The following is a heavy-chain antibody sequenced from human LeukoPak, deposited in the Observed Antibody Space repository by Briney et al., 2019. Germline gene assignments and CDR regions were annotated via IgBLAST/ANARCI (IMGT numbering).Heavy chain of an antibody. CDR1: GFTFSSYA. CDR3: ARDSYGMDV. Sequence: GGSLRLSCAASGFTFSSYAMHWVRQAPGKGLEWVAVISYDGSNKYYADSVKGRFTISRDNSKNTLYLQMNSLRAEDTAVYYCARDSYGMDVWGQGTTVTVPS. V-gene: IGHV3-30-3*01. CDR2: ISYDGSNK. J-gene: IGHJ6*02.